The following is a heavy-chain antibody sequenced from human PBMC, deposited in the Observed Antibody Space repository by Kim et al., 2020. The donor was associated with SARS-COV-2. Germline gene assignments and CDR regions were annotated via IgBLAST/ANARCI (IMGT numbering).Heavy chain of an antibody. CDR3: AKDTMVRGAMRYYGMDV. D-gene: IGHD3-10*01. V-gene: IGHV3-9*01. Sequence: VKGRFTISRDNAENSLYLQMNSLRAEDTALYYWAKDTMVRGAMRYYGMDVWGQGTTVTVSS. J-gene: IGHJ6*02.